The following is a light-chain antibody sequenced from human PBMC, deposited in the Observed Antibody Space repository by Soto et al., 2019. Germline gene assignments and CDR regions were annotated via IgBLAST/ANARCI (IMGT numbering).Light chain of an antibody. Sequence: QSALTQPASVSGSPGQSITISCTGTSNDVGSYDYVSWYQQHPGKAPKLMIYDVFNRPSGVSSRFSGSKSGNTASLTISGLQADDEAAYYCRSYTTSSTVVFGGGTKIPV. V-gene: IGLV2-14*03. CDR1: SNDVGSYDY. J-gene: IGLJ2*01. CDR3: RSYTTSSTVV. CDR2: DVF.